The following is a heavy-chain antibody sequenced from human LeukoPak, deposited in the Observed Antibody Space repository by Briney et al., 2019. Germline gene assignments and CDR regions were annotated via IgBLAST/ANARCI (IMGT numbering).Heavy chain of an antibody. J-gene: IGHJ4*02. CDR2: IIPIFGTA. CDR1: GGTFSSYA. Sequence: SVKVSWKASGGTFSSYAISWVRQAPGQGLEWMGGIIPIFGTANYAQKFQGRVTITTDESTSTAYMELSSLRSEDTAVYYCASSGRGYSGYDSGFDYWGQGTLVTVSS. D-gene: IGHD5-12*01. CDR3: ASSGRGYSGYDSGFDY. V-gene: IGHV1-69*05.